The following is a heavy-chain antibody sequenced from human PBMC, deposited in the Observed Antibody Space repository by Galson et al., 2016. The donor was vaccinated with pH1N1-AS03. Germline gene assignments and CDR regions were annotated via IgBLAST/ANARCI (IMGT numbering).Heavy chain of an antibody. CDR1: GFTFRSYG. J-gene: IGHJ4*02. D-gene: IGHD3-16*01. V-gene: IGHV3-30*03. CDR3: ARSQSFYADYFDN. CDR2: ISYDESKK. Sequence: SLRLSCAASGFTFRSYGMHWVRQTPGKGLQWVAVISYDESKKLYADSVRGRSTISRDNSKNTLHLRMNSLRPEDTAVYFCARSQSFYADYFDNWGQGTLVTVSS.